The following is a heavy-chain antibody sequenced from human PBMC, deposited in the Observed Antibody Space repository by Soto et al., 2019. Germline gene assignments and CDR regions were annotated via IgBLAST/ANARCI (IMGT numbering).Heavy chain of an antibody. J-gene: IGHJ3*02. CDR1: GGTFSSYA. V-gene: IGHV1-69*01. D-gene: IGHD2-15*01. CDR3: AREFCSGGSCYSENDAFDI. Sequence: QVQLVQSGAEVKKPGSSVKVSCKASGGTFSSYAISWVRQAPGQGLEWMGGIIPIFGTANYAQKFQGRVTITADESTSTAYMELSSLRSEDTAVYYCAREFCSGGSCYSENDAFDIWGQGTMVTVSS. CDR2: IIPIFGTA.